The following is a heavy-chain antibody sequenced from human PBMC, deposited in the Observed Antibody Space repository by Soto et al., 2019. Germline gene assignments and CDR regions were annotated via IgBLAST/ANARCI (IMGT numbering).Heavy chain of an antibody. V-gene: IGHV3-48*01. CDR3: ARDENPHDAFDI. J-gene: IGHJ3*02. CDR1: GFTFSSYA. Sequence: PGGSLSLSCAASGFTFSSYAMKWVRQAPGKGLEWVSYIISSICTIYYADSVKGRFTISRDNAKNSFFLQMNSLRAEDTAVYYCARDENPHDAFDIWGQGTMVTVSS. CDR2: IISSICTI.